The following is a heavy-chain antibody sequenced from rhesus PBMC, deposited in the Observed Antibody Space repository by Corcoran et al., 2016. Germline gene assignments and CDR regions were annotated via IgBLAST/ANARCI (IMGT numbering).Heavy chain of an antibody. CDR3: AKVSDSGYMYFDY. D-gene: IGHD3-28*01. Sequence: EVQLVESGGGLVQPGGSLRLSCAASGFTFSSYGMSWVRQAPGKGLEWVSYISNGGGSKYYADSVKGRFTISRDNSKNTLSLQMNSLRAEDTAVYYCAKVSDSGYMYFDYWGQGVLVTVSS. CDR1: GFTFSSYG. CDR2: ISNGGGSK. J-gene: IGHJ4*01. V-gene: IGHV3S5*01.